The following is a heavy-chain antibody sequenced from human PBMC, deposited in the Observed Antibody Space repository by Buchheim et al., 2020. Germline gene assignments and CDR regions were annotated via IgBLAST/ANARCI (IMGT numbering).Heavy chain of an antibody. V-gene: IGHV3-48*03. CDR1: GFTFSSYE. CDR3: ARDLITAMSWVVAYYDSSGYDY. CDR2: ISSSGSTI. Sequence: EVQLVESGGGLVQPGGSLRLSCAASGFTFSSYEMNWVRQAPGKGLEWVSYISSSGSTIYYADSVKGRFTISRDNAKNSLYLQMNSLRAEDTAVYYCARDLITAMSWVVAYYDSSGYDYWGQGT. D-gene: IGHD3-22*01. J-gene: IGHJ4*02.